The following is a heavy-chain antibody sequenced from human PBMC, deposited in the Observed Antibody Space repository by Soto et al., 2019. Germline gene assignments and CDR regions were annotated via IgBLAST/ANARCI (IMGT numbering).Heavy chain of an antibody. CDR1: GGTFSSYT. Sequence: QVQLVQSGAEVKKPGSSVKVSCKASGGTFSSYTISWVRQAPGQGLEWMGRIIPSLGIANYAQKFQGRVTVTADKSTSTAYMELSSLRSEDTAVYYGASACCPYSGSYCLFDYRGPGTLGTGSS. J-gene: IGHJ4*02. D-gene: IGHD1-26*01. CDR2: IIPSLGIA. V-gene: IGHV1-69*02. CDR3: ASACCPYSGSYCLFDY.